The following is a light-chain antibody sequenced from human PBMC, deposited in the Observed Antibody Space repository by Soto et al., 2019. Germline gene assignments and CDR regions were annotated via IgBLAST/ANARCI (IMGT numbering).Light chain of an antibody. CDR3: QQYNNWWT. Sequence: DIQMTQSPSTLSASVGDRVTITCRASQSISDWLAWYQQKPGKAPKLLIYDASGLESGVPSRFSGSGSGTEFTLTISSLQPDDFATYYCQQYNNWWTFGQGTKVEIK. CDR2: DAS. CDR1: QSISDW. V-gene: IGKV1-5*01. J-gene: IGKJ1*01.